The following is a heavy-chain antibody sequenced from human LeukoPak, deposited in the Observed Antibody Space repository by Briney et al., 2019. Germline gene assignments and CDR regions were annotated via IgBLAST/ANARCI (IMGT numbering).Heavy chain of an antibody. D-gene: IGHD6-6*01. CDR1: GGSISSGGYY. CDR3: ARDRRIAARPDYYYYMDV. Sequence: SQTLSLTCTVSGGSISSGGYYWSWIRQHPGKGLEWIGFIYYSGSTYYNPSLKSRVTISVDTSKNQFSLKLSSVTAAATAVYYCARDRRIAARPDYYYYMDVWGKGTTVTVSS. V-gene: IGHV4-31*03. J-gene: IGHJ6*03. CDR2: IYYSGST.